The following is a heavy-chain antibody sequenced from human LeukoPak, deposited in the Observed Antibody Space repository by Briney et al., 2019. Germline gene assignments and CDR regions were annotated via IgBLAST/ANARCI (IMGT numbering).Heavy chain of an antibody. Sequence: PGGSLRLSCAASGFTFSSYGMHWVRQAPGKGLEWVALISYDGSNKYYADSVKGRFTISRDNAKNSLYLHMNSLRDEDTAVYYCARVVGPYYGMDVWGQGTTVTVSS. V-gene: IGHV3-30*03. CDR3: ARVVGPYYGMDV. CDR1: GFTFSSYG. D-gene: IGHD1-26*01. CDR2: ISYDGSNK. J-gene: IGHJ6*02.